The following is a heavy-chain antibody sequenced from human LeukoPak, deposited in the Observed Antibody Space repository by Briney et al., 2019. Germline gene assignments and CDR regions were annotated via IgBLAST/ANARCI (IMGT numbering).Heavy chain of an antibody. V-gene: IGHV1-24*01. D-gene: IGHD6-6*01. Sequence: ASVKVSCKVSGCTLTELSMHWVRQAPGKELEWMGGFDPEDGETIYAQKFQGSVTMTEDTSTDTAYMELSSLRSEDTAVYYCARSTYSSSSSVRGQGTMVTVSS. CDR1: GCTLTELS. J-gene: IGHJ3*01. CDR2: FDPEDGET. CDR3: ARSTYSSSSSV.